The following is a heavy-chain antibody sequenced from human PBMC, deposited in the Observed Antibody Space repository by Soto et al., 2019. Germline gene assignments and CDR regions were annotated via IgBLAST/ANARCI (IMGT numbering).Heavy chain of an antibody. V-gene: IGHV4-59*01. CDR2: IYYSGST. Sequence: QVQLQESGPGLVKPSETLSLTCTVSGGSISSYYWSWIRQPPGKGLEWIGYIYYSGSTNYNPSLKSRVTIXGXTXXNQFSLKLSSVTAADTAVYYCARGHSGSYRTGEGYYYGMDVWGQGTTVTVSS. CDR3: ARGHSGSYRTGEGYYYGMDV. J-gene: IGHJ6*02. CDR1: GGSISSYY. D-gene: IGHD1-26*01.